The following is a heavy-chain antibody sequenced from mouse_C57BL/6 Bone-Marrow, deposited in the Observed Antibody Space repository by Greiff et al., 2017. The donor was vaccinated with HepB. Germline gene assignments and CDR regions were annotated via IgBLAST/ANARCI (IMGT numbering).Heavy chain of an antibody. CDR2: IDPENGDT. CDR3: TTGYSSDDFAY. Sequence: MQLKESGAELVRPGASVKLSCTASGFNIKDDYMHWVKQRPEQGLEWIGWIDPENGDTEYATKFQGKATITADTSSNTAYLQLSSLTSEDTAVYYCTTGYSSDDFAYWGQGNLVTVTA. CDR1: GFNIKDDY. V-gene: IGHV14-4*01. J-gene: IGHJ3*01. D-gene: IGHD2-5*01.